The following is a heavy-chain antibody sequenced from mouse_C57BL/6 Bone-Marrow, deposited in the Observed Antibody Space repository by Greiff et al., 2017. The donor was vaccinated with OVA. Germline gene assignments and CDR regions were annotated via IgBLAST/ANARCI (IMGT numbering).Heavy chain of an antibody. V-gene: IGHV1-54*01. Sequence: QVHVKQSGAELVRPGTSVKVSCKASGYAFTNYLIEWVKQRPGQGLEWIGVINPGSGGTNYNEKFKGKATLTADKSSSTAYMQLSSLTSEDSAVYFCARYDYDVYAMDYWGQGTSVTVSS. CDR3: ARYDYDVYAMDY. CDR2: INPGSGGT. CDR1: GYAFTNYL. D-gene: IGHD2-4*01. J-gene: IGHJ4*01.